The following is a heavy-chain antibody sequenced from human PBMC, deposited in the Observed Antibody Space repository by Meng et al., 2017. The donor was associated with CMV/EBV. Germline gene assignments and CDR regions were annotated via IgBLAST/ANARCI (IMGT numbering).Heavy chain of an antibody. CDR2: ISSSGSTI. CDR1: GFTFSDYY. V-gene: IGHV3-11*04. CDR3: ARTRITIFGVVIIARYGMDV. Sequence: GESLKISCAASGFTFSDYYMTWIRQAPGKGLEWVSSISSSGSTIYYADSVKGRFTISRDNAKNSLYLQMNSLRAEDTAVYYCARTRITIFGVVIIARYGMDVWGQGTTVTVSS. D-gene: IGHD3-3*01. J-gene: IGHJ6*02.